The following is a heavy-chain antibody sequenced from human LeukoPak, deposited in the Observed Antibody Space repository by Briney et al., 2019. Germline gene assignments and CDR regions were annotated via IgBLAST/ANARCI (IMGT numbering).Heavy chain of an antibody. J-gene: IGHJ6*04. V-gene: IGHV1-3*01. CDR3: AKDKWVTTDGMDV. CDR1: GYTFTSYV. D-gene: IGHD4-17*01. CDR2: INGGNGNT. Sequence: ASVKVSCKASGYTFTSYVIHWGRQAPGQSLEWMGWINGGNGNTRYSQTFQGRVTLTRDTSANTACMELSSLRSEDTAVYYCAKDKWVTTDGMDVWGRGTTVTVSS.